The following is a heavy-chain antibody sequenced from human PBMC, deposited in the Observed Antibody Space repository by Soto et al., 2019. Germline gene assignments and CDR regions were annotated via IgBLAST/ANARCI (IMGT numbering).Heavy chain of an antibody. Sequence: EVQLVESGGGLVQPGGSLRLSCAASGFTFSSYSMNWVRQAPGKGLEWVSSISSSSSYIYYADSVKGRFTISRDNAKNSLYLQMNSLRAEDTAVYYCARGLASGYSYGFDYWGQGTLVTVSS. CDR1: GFTFSSYS. CDR2: ISSSSSYI. CDR3: ARGLASGYSYGFDY. D-gene: IGHD5-18*01. V-gene: IGHV3-21*01. J-gene: IGHJ4*02.